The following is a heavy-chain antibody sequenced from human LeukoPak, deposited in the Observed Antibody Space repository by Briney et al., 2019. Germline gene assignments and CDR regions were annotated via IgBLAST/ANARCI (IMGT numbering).Heavy chain of an antibody. D-gene: IGHD6-13*01. CDR3: AKERYTTSWYLADY. V-gene: IGHV3-23*01. J-gene: IGHJ4*02. Sequence: GGSLRLSCAASGFTLSSYAMSWVRQAPGKGLEWVSSISGSGGSTYYADSVKGRFTISRDNAKNTLYLQMNSLRAEDTAVYYCAKERYTTSWYLADYWGQGTLVTVSS. CDR1: GFTLSSYA. CDR2: ISGSGGST.